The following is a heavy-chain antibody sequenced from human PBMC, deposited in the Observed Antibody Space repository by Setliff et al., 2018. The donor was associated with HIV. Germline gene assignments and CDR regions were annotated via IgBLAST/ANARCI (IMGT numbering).Heavy chain of an antibody. D-gene: IGHD6-19*01. CDR1: GGSISSRSYY. CDR2: VYYNGRT. J-gene: IGHJ6*02. V-gene: IGHV4-39*07. CDR3: ANRAMQFYNGMDV. Sequence: PSETLSLTCIVSGGSISSRSYYWDWIRQSPGRGLEWIGSVYYNGRTYYNPSLKSRVTISVDKSKKQYSLKLKSVTAEDTAVYYCANRAMQFYNGMDVWGQGTTVTVSS.